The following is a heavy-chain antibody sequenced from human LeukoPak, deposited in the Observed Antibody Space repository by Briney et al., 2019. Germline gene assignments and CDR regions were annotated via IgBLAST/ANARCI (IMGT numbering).Heavy chain of an antibody. CDR1: GGSFSGNY. J-gene: IGHJ4*02. D-gene: IGHD3-22*01. CDR2: INHSGTT. Sequence: PSKTLSLTCAVYGGSFSGNYWSWIRQPPGKGLEWIGDINHSGTTNYSPSLKSRVTISVDTSKNQFSLNLSSVTAADTAVFYCARRTGTYYYDSSGYSPWRYYFDYWGQGTLVTVSS. CDR3: ARRTGTYYYDSSGYSPWRYYFDY. V-gene: IGHV4-34*01.